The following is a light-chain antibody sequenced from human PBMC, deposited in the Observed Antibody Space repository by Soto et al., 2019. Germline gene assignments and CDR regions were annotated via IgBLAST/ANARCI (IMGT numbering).Light chain of an antibody. CDR2: GAS. Sequence: EIVLTQSPATLSLSPGERATPSCRASQSVSNSALAWYLQKPGQAPRLLIYGASSRATGIPDRFSGSGSGTDFTLTISRLEPEDFVVYYCQLYGSSPMYTFGQGTRLEI. CDR3: QLYGSSPMYT. J-gene: IGKJ2*01. CDR1: QSVSNSA. V-gene: IGKV3-20*01.